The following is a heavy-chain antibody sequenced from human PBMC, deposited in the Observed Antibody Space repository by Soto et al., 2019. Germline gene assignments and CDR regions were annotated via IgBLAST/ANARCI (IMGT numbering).Heavy chain of an antibody. V-gene: IGHV3-21*01. D-gene: IGHD1-20*01. Sequence: GGSLRLSCAASGFTFSSYSMNWVRQAPGKGLEWVSSISSSSSYIYYADSVRGRFTISRDNAKNSLYLQMNSLRAEDTAVYYCARKRGITVSPKELASWGKETLAPVSA. CDR3: ARKRGITVSPKELAS. J-gene: IGHJ5*02. CDR2: ISSSSSYI. CDR1: GFTFSSYS.